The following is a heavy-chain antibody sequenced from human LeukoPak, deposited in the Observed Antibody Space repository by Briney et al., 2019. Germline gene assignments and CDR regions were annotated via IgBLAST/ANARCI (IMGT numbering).Heavy chain of an antibody. CDR3: ARRRAVAGNYYFDY. V-gene: IGHV3-23*01. D-gene: IGHD6-19*01. CDR1: GFTFSSYA. CDR2: ISGSGGST. J-gene: IGHJ4*02. Sequence: GGSLRLSCAASGFTFSSYAMSWVRQAPGKGLEWVSAISGSGGSTYYADSVKGRFTISRDNSKNTLYLQMNSLRAEDTAVYYCARRRAVAGNYYFDYWGQGTLVTVSS.